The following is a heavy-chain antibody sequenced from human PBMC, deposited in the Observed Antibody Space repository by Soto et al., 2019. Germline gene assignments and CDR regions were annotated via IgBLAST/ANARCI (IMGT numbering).Heavy chain of an antibody. CDR3: AREWRGYSDYFDY. J-gene: IGHJ4*02. D-gene: IGHD4-4*01. Sequence: EVQLVESGGGLVQPGGSLRLSCAASGFTVSSNYMNWVRQAPGKGLEWVSVTYSGGSTYYADSVKGRFTISRDNSKNTLYLQMNSLRVEDTAVYYCAREWRGYSDYFDYWGQGTLVTVSS. CDR1: GFTVSSNY. CDR2: TYSGGST. V-gene: IGHV3-66*01.